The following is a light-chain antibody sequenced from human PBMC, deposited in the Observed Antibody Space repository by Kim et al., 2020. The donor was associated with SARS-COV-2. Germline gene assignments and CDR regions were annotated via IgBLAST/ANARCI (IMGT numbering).Light chain of an antibody. V-gene: IGLV3-25*03. CDR3: QSADSSVTYWV. Sequence: TGQTARITCSGDALPKQYAYWYQQKPGQAPVLVIYKDSERPSGIPERFSGSSSGTTVTLTISGVQAEDEADYYCQSADSSVTYWVFGGGTQLTVL. CDR2: KDS. CDR1: ALPKQY. J-gene: IGLJ3*02.